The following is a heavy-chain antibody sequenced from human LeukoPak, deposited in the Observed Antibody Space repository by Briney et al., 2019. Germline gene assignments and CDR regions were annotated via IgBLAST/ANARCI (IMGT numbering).Heavy chain of an antibody. J-gene: IGHJ3*02. V-gene: IGHV4-38-2*01. D-gene: IGHD2-15*01. Sequence: PSETLSLTCAVTGYSIRSGYYWGWIRQPPGKGLEWIGGMFHSGSFYYSPSLKSRLTISVDTSKNHFSLKLTSVTASDTAIYYCARYIVVVSDAQASDTFDIWGQGTMVTVSS. CDR3: ARYIVVVSDAQASDTFDI. CDR2: MFHSGSF. CDR1: GYSIRSGYY.